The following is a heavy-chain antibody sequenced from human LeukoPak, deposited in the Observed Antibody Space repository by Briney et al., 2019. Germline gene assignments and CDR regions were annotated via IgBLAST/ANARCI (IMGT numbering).Heavy chain of an antibody. D-gene: IGHD3-3*01. V-gene: IGHV3-7*01. CDR3: AKDLEGTPFDY. J-gene: IGHJ4*02. CDR1: GFTFNDYW. CDR2: IKQDGSEK. Sequence: GGSLRLSCATSGFTFNDYWMNWVRQAPGKGLEWVANIKQDGSEKYYVDSVKGRFTISRDNAKNTLYLQMNSLRAEDTAVYYCAKDLEGTPFDYWGQGTLVTVSP.